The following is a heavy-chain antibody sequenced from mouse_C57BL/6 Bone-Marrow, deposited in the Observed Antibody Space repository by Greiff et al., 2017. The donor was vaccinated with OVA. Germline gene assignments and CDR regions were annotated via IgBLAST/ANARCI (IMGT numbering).Heavy chain of an antibody. Sequence: EVKLQESGGGLVQPGGSLKLSCAASGFTFSDYGMAWVRQAPRKGPEWVAFISNLAYSIYYADTVTGRFTISRENAKNTLYLEMSSLRSEDTAMYYCARQGTGTGAMDYWGQGTSVTVSS. J-gene: IGHJ4*01. CDR1: GFTFSDYG. D-gene: IGHD4-1*01. V-gene: IGHV5-15*01. CDR3: ARQGTGTGAMDY. CDR2: ISNLAYSI.